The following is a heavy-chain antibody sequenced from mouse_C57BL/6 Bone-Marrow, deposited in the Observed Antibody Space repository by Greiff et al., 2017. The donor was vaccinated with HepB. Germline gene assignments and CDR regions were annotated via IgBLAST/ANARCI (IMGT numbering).Heavy chain of an antibody. V-gene: IGHV2-2*01. D-gene: IGHD1-1*01. Sequence: QVQLKESGPGLVQPSQSLSITCTVSGFSLTSYGVHWVRQSPGKGLEWLGVIWSGGSTDYNAAFISRLSISKDNSKSQVFFKMNSLQADDTAIYYCARRGFTTVVAPYAMDYWGQGTSVTVSS. CDR1: GFSLTSYG. CDR3: ARRGFTTVVAPYAMDY. J-gene: IGHJ4*01. CDR2: IWSGGST.